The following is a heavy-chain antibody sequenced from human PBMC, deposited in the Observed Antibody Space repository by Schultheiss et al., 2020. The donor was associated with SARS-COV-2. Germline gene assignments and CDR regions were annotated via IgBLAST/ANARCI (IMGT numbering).Heavy chain of an antibody. CDR1: GFTFSSYE. CDR3: ARDLYYYDSSGYSES. D-gene: IGHD3-22*01. J-gene: IGHJ4*02. CDR2: ISSSGSTI. Sequence: GGSLRLSCAASGFTFSSYEMNWVRQAPGKGLEWVSYISSSGSTIYYADSVKGRFTISRDNAKNSLYLQMNSLRAEDTAVYYCARDLYYYDSSGYSESWGQGTLVTVSS. V-gene: IGHV3-48*03.